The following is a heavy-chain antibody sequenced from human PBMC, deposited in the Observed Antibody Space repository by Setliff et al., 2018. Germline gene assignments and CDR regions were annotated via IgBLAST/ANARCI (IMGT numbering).Heavy chain of an antibody. D-gene: IGHD6-6*01. CDR2: INHRGST. Sequence: SETLSLTCAAYGGTFSDYYWTWIRQPPGKGLEWIGEINHRGSTNYNPSLKSRATITIDTSKDQFSLKLISMSAADTAVYFCARGRNIAARLLDSWGQGALVTVSS. J-gene: IGHJ4*02. CDR3: ARGRNIAARLLDS. V-gene: IGHV4-34*01. CDR1: GGTFSDYY.